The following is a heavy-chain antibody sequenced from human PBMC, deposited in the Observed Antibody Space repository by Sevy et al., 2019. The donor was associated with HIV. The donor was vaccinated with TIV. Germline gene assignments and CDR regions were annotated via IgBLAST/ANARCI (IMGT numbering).Heavy chain of an antibody. D-gene: IGHD1-26*01. CDR2: ISYEGTET. CDR1: GFAFSTHA. CDR3: ARDGGYSIKWYPLY. V-gene: IGHV3-30-3*01. Sequence: GESLKISCAASGFAFSTHAMHWVRQAPGKGLEWVAVISYEGTETFYAASVEGRFTISRDNSKNMLSLQINSLKPEDTAVYYCARDGGYSIKWYPLYWDHGTLVTVSS. J-gene: IGHJ4*01.